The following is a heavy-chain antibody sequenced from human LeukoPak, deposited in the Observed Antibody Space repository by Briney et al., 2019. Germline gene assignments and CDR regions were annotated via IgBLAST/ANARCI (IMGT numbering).Heavy chain of an antibody. CDR2: IIPIFGTA. D-gene: IGHD5-12*01. CDR1: GGTFSSYA. Sequence: SVKVSCKASGGTFSSYAITWVRQAPGQGLEWMGGIIPIFGTANYAQKFQGRVTITADESTSTAYMELSSLRSEDTAVYYCARNSPGLVATIPKSYYYYGMDVWGKGTTVTVSS. V-gene: IGHV1-69*01. J-gene: IGHJ6*04. CDR3: ARNSPGLVATIPKSYYYYGMDV.